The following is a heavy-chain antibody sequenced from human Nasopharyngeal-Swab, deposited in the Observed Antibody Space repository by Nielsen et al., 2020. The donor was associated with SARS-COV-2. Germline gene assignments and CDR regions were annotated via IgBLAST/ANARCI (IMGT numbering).Heavy chain of an antibody. CDR2: INHSGST. CDR3: ARGYGDYDY. J-gene: IGHJ4*02. V-gene: IGHV4-34*01. Sequence: WIPQPPGKGLEWIGEINHSGSTNYNPSLKSRVTISVDTSKNQFSLKLSSVTAADTAVYYCARGYGDYDYWGQGTLVTVSS. D-gene: IGHD4-17*01.